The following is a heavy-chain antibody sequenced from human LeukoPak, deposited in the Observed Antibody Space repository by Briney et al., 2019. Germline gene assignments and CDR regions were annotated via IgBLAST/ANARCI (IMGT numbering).Heavy chain of an antibody. J-gene: IGHJ4*02. Sequence: GGSLRLSCAASGFTFSSYGMSWVRQAPGKGLEWVSAISGSGGSTYYADSVKGRFTISRDNSKNTLYLQMNSLRAEDTAVYYCASQKLVAASFDYWGQGTLVTVSS. CDR2: ISGSGGST. CDR3: ASQKLVAASFDY. V-gene: IGHV3-23*01. D-gene: IGHD2-15*01. CDR1: GFTFSSYG.